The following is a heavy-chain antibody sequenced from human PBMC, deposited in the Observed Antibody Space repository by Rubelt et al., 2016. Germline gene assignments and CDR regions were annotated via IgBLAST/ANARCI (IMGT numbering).Heavy chain of an antibody. D-gene: IGHD3-3*01. CDR3: ARQWGVGNYDPAGWFDP. V-gene: IGHV4-34*01. CDR2: INHSGSN. J-gene: IGHJ5*02. CDR1: GGSFSGYY. Sequence: QVQLQLWGAGLLKPSETLSLTCAAYGGSFSGYYWSWICQPPGTGLEWIGEINHSGSNNYNPSLHNRVTMYLDTSMNQLYLMLSIGTAAANAVDFGARQWGVGNYDPAGWFDPWGQGTLVTVSS.